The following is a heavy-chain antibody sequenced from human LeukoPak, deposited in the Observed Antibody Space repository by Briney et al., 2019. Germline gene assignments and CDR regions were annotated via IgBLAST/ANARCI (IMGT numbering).Heavy chain of an antibody. Sequence: VQVSCKSTGGTFSSYAISWVRQAPAQGVEWLGGIIPIFGTANYLQKFQGRVTITTDESTGTAYMELSSLRSEDTAVYYCARYSSVVDNWNDGGWCYPWGQGTLVTVSS. CDR1: GGTFSSYA. D-gene: IGHD1-1*01. CDR3: ARYSSVVDNWNDGGWCYP. J-gene: IGHJ5*02. V-gene: IGHV1-69*13. CDR2: IIPIFGTA.